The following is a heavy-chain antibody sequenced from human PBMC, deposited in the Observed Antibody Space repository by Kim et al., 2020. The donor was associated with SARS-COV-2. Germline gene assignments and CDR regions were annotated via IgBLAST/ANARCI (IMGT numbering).Heavy chain of an antibody. CDR2: SSV. CDR3: VREPAY. Sequence: SSVQYADSVNGRLTTSRDNVKQSLSLQMNSLTPEDTAVYYCVREPAYWGQGTLVTVTS. J-gene: IGHJ4*02. V-gene: IGHV3-11*01.